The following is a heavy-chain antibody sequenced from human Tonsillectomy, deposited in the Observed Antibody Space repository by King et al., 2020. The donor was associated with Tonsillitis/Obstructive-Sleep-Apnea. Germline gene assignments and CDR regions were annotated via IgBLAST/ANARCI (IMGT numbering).Heavy chain of an antibody. Sequence: QLVQSGAEVKKPGESLKISCKGSGYSFTTYWIAWVRQMPGKGLEWMGIIYPGDSDTRYSPSFQGQVTISADKSISTAYLQWSSLKASDTAMYYCAGYYDSSGYSLGAFDICGQGTVVTVSS. CDR2: IYPGDSDT. CDR3: AGYYDSSGYSLGAFDI. J-gene: IGHJ3*02. CDR1: GYSFTTYW. D-gene: IGHD3-22*01. V-gene: IGHV5-51*01.